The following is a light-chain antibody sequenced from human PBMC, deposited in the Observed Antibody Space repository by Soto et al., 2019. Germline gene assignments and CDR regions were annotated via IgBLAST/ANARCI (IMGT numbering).Light chain of an antibody. CDR3: ATWDTGMSAGV. CDR2: DND. CDR1: SSNIGHNY. Sequence: QSVLTQPPSVSAAPGQKVTISCSGSSSNIGHNYVFWYQQFPGTAPKLLISDNDKRPSGIPDRFSGSRSGKSATLGITGLKTEDEADYYCATWDTGMSAGVFGTGTKLTVL. J-gene: IGLJ1*01. V-gene: IGLV1-51*01.